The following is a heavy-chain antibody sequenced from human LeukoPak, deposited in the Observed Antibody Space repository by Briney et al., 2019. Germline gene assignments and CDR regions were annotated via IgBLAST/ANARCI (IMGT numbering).Heavy chain of an antibody. CDR2: ISGSGGST. J-gene: IGHJ4*02. CDR1: GFTFSSYA. D-gene: IGHD5-12*01. Sequence: GESLRLSCAASGFTFSSYAMSWVRQAPGKGLEWVSAISGSGGSTYYADSVKGRFTISRDNSKNTLYLQMNSLRAEDTAVYYCAKVPVLMAPGRSDIVATIYYYFDYWGQGTLVTVSS. V-gene: IGHV3-23*01. CDR3: AKVPVLMAPGRSDIVATIYYYFDY.